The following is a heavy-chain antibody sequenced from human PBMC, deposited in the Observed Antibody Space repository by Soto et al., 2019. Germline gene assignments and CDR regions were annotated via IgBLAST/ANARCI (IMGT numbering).Heavy chain of an antibody. CDR1: GGSISSGDYY. J-gene: IGHJ4*02. CDR2: IYYSGST. Sequence: SETLSLTCTVSGGSISSGDYYWSWIRQPPGKGLEWIGYIYYSGSTYYNPSLKSRVTISVDTSKNQFSLKLSSVTAAGTAVYYCARRTKGRWLQFGYYFDYWGQGTLVTVSS. D-gene: IGHD5-12*01. V-gene: IGHV4-30-4*01. CDR3: ARRTKGRWLQFGYYFDY.